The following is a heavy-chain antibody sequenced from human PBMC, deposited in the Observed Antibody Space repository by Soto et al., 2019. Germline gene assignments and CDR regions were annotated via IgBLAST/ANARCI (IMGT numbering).Heavy chain of an antibody. CDR1: GGSLSSYY. V-gene: IGHV4-59*01. CDR2: IYYSGST. J-gene: IGHJ4*02. CDR3: ATTWVSTNDH. D-gene: IGHD1-1*01. Sequence: PSETLSLTCVVSGGSLSSYYWSWIRQPPGKGLEWIGYIYYSGSTNYNPSLKSRVTISVDTSKNQFSLKLSSVTAADTAVYYCATTWVSTNDHWGRGTLVTVSS.